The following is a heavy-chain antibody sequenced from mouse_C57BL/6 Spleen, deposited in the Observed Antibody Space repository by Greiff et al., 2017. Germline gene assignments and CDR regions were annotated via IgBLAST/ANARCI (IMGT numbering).Heavy chain of an antibody. V-gene: IGHV1-82*01. CDR3: ARMVPYYFDY. CDR1: GYAFSSSW. D-gene: IGHD2-2*01. J-gene: IGHJ2*01. Sequence: VQRVESGPELVKPGASVKISCKASGYAFSSSWMNWVKQRPGKGLEWIGRIYPGDGDTNYNGKFKGKATLTADKSSSTAYMQLSSLTSEDSAVYFCARMVPYYFDYWGQGTTLTVSS. CDR2: IYPGDGDT.